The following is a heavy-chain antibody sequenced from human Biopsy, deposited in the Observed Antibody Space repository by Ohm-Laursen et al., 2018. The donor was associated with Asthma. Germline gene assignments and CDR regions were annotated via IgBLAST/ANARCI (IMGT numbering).Heavy chain of an antibody. Sequence: SLHLSSTAPGVTPSRDHIFWVRPAPGKGLEWGSVIYSGGTSHTADSVRGRFTISRDFSKNALHLQMHSLRVEDTAVYYCARGDSSGWSHYYFDYWGQGTLVTVSS. CDR2: IYSGGTS. CDR3: ARGDSSGWSHYYFDY. CDR1: GVTPSRDH. J-gene: IGHJ4*02. D-gene: IGHD6-19*01. V-gene: IGHV3-53*01.